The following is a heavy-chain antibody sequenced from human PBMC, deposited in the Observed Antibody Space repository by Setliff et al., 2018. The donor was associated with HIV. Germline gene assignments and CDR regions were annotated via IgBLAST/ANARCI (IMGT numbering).Heavy chain of an antibody. Sequence: SETLSLTCTVSGGSISSYYWSWIRQPAGKGLEWIGRIYASGRTNYNPSLKSRVTLSVDTSKNQFSLKVTSVTAADTAVYYCAREIQFTATTYYYYYMDDWGRGTTVTVSS. CDR3: AREIQFTATTYYYYYMDD. CDR2: IYASGRT. CDR1: GGSISSYY. J-gene: IGHJ6*03. D-gene: IGHD5-18*01. V-gene: IGHV4-4*07.